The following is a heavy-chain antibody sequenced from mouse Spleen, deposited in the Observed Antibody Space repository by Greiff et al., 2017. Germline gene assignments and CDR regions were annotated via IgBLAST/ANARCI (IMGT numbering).Heavy chain of an antibody. CDR2: IYPGSGNT. D-gene: IGHD3-2*02. CDR3: ARSGDVAWFAY. V-gene: IGHV1-55*01. CDR1: GYTFTSYW. Sequence: QVQLQQSGAELVKPGASVKMSCKASGYTFTSYWITWVKQRPGQGLEWIGDIYPGSGNTNYNEKFKSKATLTVDTSSSTAYMQLSSLTSEDSAVYYCARSGDVAWFAYWGQGTLVTVSA. J-gene: IGHJ3*01.